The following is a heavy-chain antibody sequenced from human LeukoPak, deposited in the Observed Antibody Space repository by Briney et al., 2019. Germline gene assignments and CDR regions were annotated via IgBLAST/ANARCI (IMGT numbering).Heavy chain of an antibody. J-gene: IGHJ4*02. Sequence: GGSLRLSCAASGFTISSNYMNWVRQAAGKGLDGVSVISDGCSTYYAVSVRGRFTISRDNSKNTLFLQINSLRVEGPAVYYFSRGVFNWGERTPVT. CDR3: SRGVFN. V-gene: IGHV3-53*01. CDR2: ISDGCST. CDR1: GFTISSNY. D-gene: IGHD3-10*01.